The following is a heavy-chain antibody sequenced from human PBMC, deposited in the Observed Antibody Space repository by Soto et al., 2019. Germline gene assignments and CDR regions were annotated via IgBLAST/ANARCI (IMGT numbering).Heavy chain of an antibody. J-gene: IGHJ4*02. CDR2: ISYDGSNK. V-gene: IGHV3-30-3*01. D-gene: IGHD3-10*01. CDR1: GFTFSSYA. Sequence: PGGSLRLSCAASGFTFSSYAMHWVRQAPGKGLEWVAVISYDGSNKYYADSVKGRFTISRDNSKNTLYLQMNSLRAEDTAVYYCARDFRPPTVPWFGAPDYWGQGTLVTVSS. CDR3: ARDFRPPTVPWFGAPDY.